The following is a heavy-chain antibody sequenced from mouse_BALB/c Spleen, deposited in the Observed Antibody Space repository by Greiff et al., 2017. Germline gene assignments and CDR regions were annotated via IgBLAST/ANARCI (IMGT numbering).Heavy chain of an antibody. D-gene: IGHD2-4*01. CDR2: IYPGDGST. CDR1: GYTFTSYY. J-gene: IGHJ4*01. Sequence: VKLMESGPELVKPGASVKMSCKASGYTFTSYYIHWVKQRPGQGLEWIGWIYPGDGSTKYNEKFKGKTTLTADKSSSTAYMLLSSLTSEDSAIYFCASGDYEDAMDYWGQGTSVTVSS. CDR3: ASGDYEDAMDY. V-gene: IGHV1S56*01.